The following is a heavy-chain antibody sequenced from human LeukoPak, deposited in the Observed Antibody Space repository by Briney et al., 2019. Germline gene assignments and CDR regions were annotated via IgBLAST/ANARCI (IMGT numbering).Heavy chain of an antibody. D-gene: IGHD3-10*01. V-gene: IGHV4-59*01. CDR1: GGSISSYY. CDR2: IYTSGST. J-gene: IGHJ5*02. CDR3: ARDNYYGSGSYYNGRWFDP. Sequence: SETLSLTCTVSGGSISSYYWSWIRQPPGKGLEWIGYIYTSGSTNYNPSLKSRVTISVDTSKNQFSLKLSSVTAADTAVYYCARDNYYGSGSYYNGRWFDPWGQGTLVTVSS.